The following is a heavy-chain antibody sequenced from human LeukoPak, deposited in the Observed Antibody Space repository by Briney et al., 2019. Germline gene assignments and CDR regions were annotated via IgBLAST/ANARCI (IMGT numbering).Heavy chain of an antibody. V-gene: IGHV3-33*01. CDR3: ARDRLYGKYSSGWYPPFDY. Sequence: GGSLRLSCAASGFTFSSYGMHWVRQAPGKGLEWVAVIWYDGSNKYYADSVKGRFTISRDNSKNTLYLQMNSLRAEDTAVYYCARDRLYGKYSSGWYPPFDYWGQGTLVTVSS. CDR1: GFTFSSYG. J-gene: IGHJ4*02. D-gene: IGHD6-19*01. CDR2: IWYDGSNK.